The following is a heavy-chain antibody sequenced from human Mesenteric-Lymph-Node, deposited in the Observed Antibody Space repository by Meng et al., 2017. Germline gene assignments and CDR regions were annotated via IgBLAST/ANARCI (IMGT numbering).Heavy chain of an antibody. D-gene: IGHD1-1*01. CDR2: FSGGGDYI. Sequence: GESLKISCAASGFTFSSYAMTWVRQAPGKGLEWVSAFSGGGDYIYYADSVKGRFTFSRDNSKNTLYLQMNNLRAENTAVYYCAKNKATGTAVYDYWGQGTLVTVSS. CDR1: GFTFSSYA. J-gene: IGHJ4*02. CDR3: AKNKATGTAVYDY. V-gene: IGHV3-23*01.